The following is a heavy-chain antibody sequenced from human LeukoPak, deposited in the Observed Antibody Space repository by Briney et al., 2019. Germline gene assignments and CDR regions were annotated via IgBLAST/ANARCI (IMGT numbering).Heavy chain of an antibody. Sequence: PGGSLRLSCAASGFTFSSYGMHWVRQAPGKGLEWVAVISYDGSDKYYADSVKGRFTISGDNSKNTLYLQMNSLRAEDTAVYYCAKAHYDIWAIDYWGQGTLVTVSS. D-gene: IGHD3-9*01. J-gene: IGHJ4*02. V-gene: IGHV3-30*18. CDR3: AKAHYDIWAIDY. CDR2: ISYDGSDK. CDR1: GFTFSSYG.